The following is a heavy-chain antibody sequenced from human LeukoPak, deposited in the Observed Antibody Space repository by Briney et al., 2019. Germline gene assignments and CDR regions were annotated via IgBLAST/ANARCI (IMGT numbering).Heavy chain of an antibody. CDR2: IKQDGSEK. CDR3: ARGYTYYDILTGYSTNYYFDY. Sequence: GGSLRLSCAASGFTFSSYWMSWVRQAPGKGLEWVANIKQDGSEKYYVDSVRGRFTISRDNAKNSLYLQMNSLRAEDTAVYYCARGYTYYDILTGYSTNYYFDYWGQGTLVTVSS. V-gene: IGHV3-7*01. J-gene: IGHJ4*02. CDR1: GFTFSSYW. D-gene: IGHD3-9*01.